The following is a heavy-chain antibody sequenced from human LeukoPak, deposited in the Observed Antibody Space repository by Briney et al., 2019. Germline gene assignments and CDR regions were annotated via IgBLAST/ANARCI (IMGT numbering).Heavy chain of an antibody. CDR1: EYTYTDYH. V-gene: IGHV1-2*04. Sequence: ASVKVSCKASEYTYTDYHIHWVRQAPGQGLEWMGWIDPNSGGTNYVQKFQGWVTMTRDKSITTVYMELRRLRSDDTAVYYCARQSCSGTSCYDSDDWFDPWGQGTLVTVSS. CDR3: ARQSCSGTSCYDSDDWFDP. J-gene: IGHJ5*02. D-gene: IGHD2-2*01. CDR2: IDPNSGGT.